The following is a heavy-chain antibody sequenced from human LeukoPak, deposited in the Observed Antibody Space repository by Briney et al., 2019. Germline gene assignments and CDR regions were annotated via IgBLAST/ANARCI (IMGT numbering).Heavy chain of an antibody. Sequence: GGSLRLSCAASGFTFDDYAMHWVRQAPGKGLEWVSLISWDGGSTYYADSVKGRFTISRDNSKNSLYLQMNSLRAEDTALYYCAKDTAYDSSGPYYFDYWGQGTLVTVSS. CDR2: ISWDGGST. CDR1: GFTFDDYA. CDR3: AKDTAYDSSGPYYFDY. J-gene: IGHJ4*02. D-gene: IGHD3-22*01. V-gene: IGHV3-43D*03.